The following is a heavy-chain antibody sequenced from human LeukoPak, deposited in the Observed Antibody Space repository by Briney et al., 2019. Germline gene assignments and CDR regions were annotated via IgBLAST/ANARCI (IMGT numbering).Heavy chain of an antibody. CDR3: ARDVGNGYFDY. J-gene: IGHJ4*02. D-gene: IGHD1-1*01. V-gene: IGHV3-48*01. Sequence: GGSLRLSCAASGFTFSSYSMNWVRQAPGKGREWVSYLSSSSGTIFYADSVKGRFTISRGNAKNSLYLQMNSLRAEDTAVYYCARDVGNGYFDYWGQGTLVTVSS. CDR1: GFTFSSYS. CDR2: LSSSSGTI.